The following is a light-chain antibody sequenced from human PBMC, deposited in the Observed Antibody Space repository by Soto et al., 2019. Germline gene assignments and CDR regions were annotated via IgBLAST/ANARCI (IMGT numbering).Light chain of an antibody. CDR3: QQYGSSPYT. CDR1: QSISSS. CDR2: GAS. V-gene: IGKV3-20*01. J-gene: IGKJ2*01. Sequence: EIVLIQSPVTLSLSPGERATLSCRASQSISSSLAWYQQNPGQAPRLLIYGASSRATGIPDRFSGSGSGTDFTLTISRLEPEDFAVYYCQQYGSSPYTFGQGTKLEIK.